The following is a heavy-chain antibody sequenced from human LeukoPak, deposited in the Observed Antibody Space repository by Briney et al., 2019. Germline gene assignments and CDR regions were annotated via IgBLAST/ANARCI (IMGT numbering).Heavy chain of an antibody. V-gene: IGHV3-9*01. Sequence: PGGSLRLSCAASGFTFDDYAMHWVRQAPGKGLEWVSGISWNSGSIGYADSVKGRFTISRDNAKNSLYLQMNSLRAEDTALYYCAKPKTSLRYFDWLLYGDAFVIWGQGTMVTVSS. CDR2: ISWNSGSI. J-gene: IGHJ3*02. CDR3: AKPKTSLRYFDWLLYGDAFVI. CDR1: GFTFDDYA. D-gene: IGHD3-9*01.